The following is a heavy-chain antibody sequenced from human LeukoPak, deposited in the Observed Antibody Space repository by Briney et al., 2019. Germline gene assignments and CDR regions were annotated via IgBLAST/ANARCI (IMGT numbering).Heavy chain of an antibody. V-gene: IGHV4-31*03. CDR2: IYYIGST. D-gene: IGHD2/OR15-2a*01. CDR3: ARKNDFDI. CDR1: GGSISSGGYY. J-gene: IGHJ3*02. Sequence: SETLSLTCTVSGGSISSGGYYWSWIRQHPGKGLEWIGYIYYIGSTYYSPSLKSRVTISVDMSKSQFSLRLTSVTAADTAVHYCARKNDFDIWGQGTLVTVSS.